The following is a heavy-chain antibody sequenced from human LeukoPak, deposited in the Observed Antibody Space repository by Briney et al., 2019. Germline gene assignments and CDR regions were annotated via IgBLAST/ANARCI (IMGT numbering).Heavy chain of an antibody. D-gene: IGHD5-18*01. V-gene: IGHV4-34*01. CDR1: GGSFSGYY. J-gene: IGHJ6*03. CDR3: ARGRGGYSYSYSYYYYMDV. Sequence: SETLSLTCAVYGGSFSGYYWSWIRQPPGKGLDWIGEINHSGSTNYNPPLDSRFTISVDTSKNQFSLKLNSVTAADTAVYYCARGRGGYSYSYSYYYYMDVWGNGSTVTVSS. CDR2: INHSGST.